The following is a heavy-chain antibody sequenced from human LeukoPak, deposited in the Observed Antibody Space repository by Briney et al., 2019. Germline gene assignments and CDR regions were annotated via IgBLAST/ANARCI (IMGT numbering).Heavy chain of an antibody. V-gene: IGHV3-66*01. Sequence: GGSLSLSCAASGFTVSSNYMSWVRQAPGKGLEWVSVIYSGGSTYYADSVKGRFTISRDNSKNTLYLQMNSLRAEDTAVYYCASGQDYGDYVGNYWGQGTLVTVSS. J-gene: IGHJ4*02. CDR2: IYSGGST. CDR1: GFTVSSNY. D-gene: IGHD4-17*01. CDR3: ASGQDYGDYVGNY.